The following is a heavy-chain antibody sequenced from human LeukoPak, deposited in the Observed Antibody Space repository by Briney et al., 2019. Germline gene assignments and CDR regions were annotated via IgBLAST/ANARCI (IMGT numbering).Heavy chain of an antibody. Sequence: SETLSLTCTVSGGSISSYYWSWIRQPPGKGLEWIGYIYYSGSTNYNPSLKSRVTISVDTSKNQFSLKLSSVTAADTAVYYCARAGYHDDSSYNWFDPWGQGTLVTVSS. CDR2: IYYSGST. D-gene: IGHD3-22*01. V-gene: IGHV4-59*01. CDR1: GGSISSYY. CDR3: ARAGYHDDSSYNWFDP. J-gene: IGHJ5*02.